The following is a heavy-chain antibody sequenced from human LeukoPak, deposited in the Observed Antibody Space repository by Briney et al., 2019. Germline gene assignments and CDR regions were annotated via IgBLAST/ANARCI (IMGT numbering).Heavy chain of an antibody. Sequence: GESLKISCKGSGYSFTSHWIGWVRQMPGKGLEWMGIIYPGDSDTRYSPSFQGQVTISADKSISTAYLQWSSLKASDTAMYYCARVVVPAAIQFDYWGQGTLVTVSS. CDR1: GYSFTSHW. J-gene: IGHJ4*02. CDR2: IYPGDSDT. V-gene: IGHV5-51*01. CDR3: ARVVVPAAIQFDY. D-gene: IGHD2-2*01.